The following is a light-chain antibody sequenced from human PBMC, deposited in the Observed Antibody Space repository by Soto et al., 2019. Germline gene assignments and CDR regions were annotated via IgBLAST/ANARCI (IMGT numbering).Light chain of an antibody. CDR1: QSVGSS. Sequence: EIVLTQSPATLSLSPGERATLSCRASQSVGSSLAWYQQKPGQAPRLLIYDAINRATGIPARFTASGSGTDFTLTISSLEPDDFAVYYCQQRSNWPPWTFGQGTKVEIK. CDR2: DAI. V-gene: IGKV3-11*01. J-gene: IGKJ1*01. CDR3: QQRSNWPPWT.